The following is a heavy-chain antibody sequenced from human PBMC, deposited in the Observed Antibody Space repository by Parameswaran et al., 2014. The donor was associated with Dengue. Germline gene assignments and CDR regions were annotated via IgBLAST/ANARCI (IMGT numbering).Heavy chain of an antibody. V-gene: IGHV4-39*07. CDR3: ARGLEVGYSYGYYFDY. CDR2: IYHSGST. J-gene: IGHJ4*02. D-gene: IGHD5-18*01. Sequence: WIRQPPGKGLEWIGSIYHSGSTYYNPSLKSRVTISVDTSKNQFSLKLSSVTAADTAVYYCARGLEVGYSYGYYFDYWGQGTLVTVSS.